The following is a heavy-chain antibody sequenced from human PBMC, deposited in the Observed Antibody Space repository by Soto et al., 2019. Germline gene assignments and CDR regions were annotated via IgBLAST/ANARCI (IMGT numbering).Heavy chain of an antibody. CDR3: ATNYGSGSTHFDY. CDR2: IIPMLGMP. D-gene: IGHD3-10*01. CDR1: GDTFNFYT. V-gene: IGHV1-69*02. Sequence: QVQLVQSGAEVKKPGSPVRVSCTASGDTFNFYTISWVRQVPGQGPEWMGRIIPMLGMPNYAQKFQGRVTSMADKSTSTVYMNLSGLTSEDTAVYYCATNYGSGSTHFDYWGQGTLVTVSS. J-gene: IGHJ4*02.